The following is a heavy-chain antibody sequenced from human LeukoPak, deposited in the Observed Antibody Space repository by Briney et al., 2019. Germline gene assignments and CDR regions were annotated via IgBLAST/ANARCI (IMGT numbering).Heavy chain of an antibody. CDR2: IYYSGST. D-gene: IGHD5-18*01. CDR3: ARGKGYSDGYRFDY. J-gene: IGHJ4*02. Sequence: SETLSLTCTVSGGSISSGGYYWSWIRQRPGKGLEWIGYIYYSGSTYYNPSLKSRVTISVDTSKNQFSLKLSSVTAADTAVYYCARGKGYSDGYRFDYWGQGTLVTVSS. V-gene: IGHV4-31*03. CDR1: GGSISSGGYY.